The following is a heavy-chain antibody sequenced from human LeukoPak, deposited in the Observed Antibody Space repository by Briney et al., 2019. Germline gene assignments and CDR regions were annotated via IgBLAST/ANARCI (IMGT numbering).Heavy chain of an antibody. CDR2: ISPTGDGA. CDR1: GFTFSTYA. J-gene: IGHJ4*02. V-gene: IGHV3-23*01. D-gene: IGHD3-22*01. CDR3: AKAGDRNYFDY. Sequence: AGSLRLSCAASGFTFSTYALHWVRQAPGKGLEWVSGISPTGDGAYYADSMKGRFTISRDNFKNILYVHMNSLRAEDTAVYYCAKAGDRNYFDYWGQGALVTVSS.